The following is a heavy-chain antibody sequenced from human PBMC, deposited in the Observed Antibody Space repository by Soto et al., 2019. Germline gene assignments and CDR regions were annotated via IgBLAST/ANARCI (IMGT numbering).Heavy chain of an antibody. CDR3: ARVPDLDYCSRTSCLYYFDY. V-gene: IGHV3-64*04. D-gene: IGHD2-2*01. Sequence: GGSLRLSCSASGFTFSTYSMHWVRQAPGKGLEYVSGISSDGGRTHYADSVKGRITISRDNSRSSLYLQVNSLRAEDTAVYYCARVPDLDYCSRTSCLYYFDYWGQGALVTVSS. CDR2: ISSDGGRT. CDR1: GFTFSTYS. J-gene: IGHJ4*02.